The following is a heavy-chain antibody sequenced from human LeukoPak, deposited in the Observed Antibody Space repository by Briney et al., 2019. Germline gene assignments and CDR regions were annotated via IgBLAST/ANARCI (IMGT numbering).Heavy chain of an antibody. J-gene: IGHJ5*02. CDR1: VFIFSNYE. Sequence: PGGPLRLSCAASVFIFSNYEMNWVRQAPGKGLEWVSYINRGGGIAYYVDSVRGRFTISRDNTKNALYLQMNSLRAEDTAVYYCAALWFDPWGQGTLVTVPS. CDR3: AALWFDP. CDR2: INRGGGIA. V-gene: IGHV3-48*03.